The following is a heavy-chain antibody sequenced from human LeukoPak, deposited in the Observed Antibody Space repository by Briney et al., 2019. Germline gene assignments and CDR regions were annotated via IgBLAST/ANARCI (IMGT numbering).Heavy chain of an antibody. CDR2: IYETGSS. CDR3: ARRTDWLDP. Sequence: SETLSLTCTVSGGSINRGGYSWTWLRQPLGKGLELIGGIYETGSSHYNPSLKSRVTISMDIAKNHFSLTLSAVTAADTAVYYCARRTDWLDPWGQGTLVTVSS. J-gene: IGHJ5*02. V-gene: IGHV4-30-2*01. CDR1: GGSINRGGYS.